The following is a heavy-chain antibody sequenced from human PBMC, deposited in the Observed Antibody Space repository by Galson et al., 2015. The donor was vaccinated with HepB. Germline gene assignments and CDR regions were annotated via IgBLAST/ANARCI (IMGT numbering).Heavy chain of an antibody. CDR1: GYTFTGYY. J-gene: IGHJ4*02. D-gene: IGHD3-22*01. CDR3: ARSDSSGYLGDY. V-gene: IGHV1-2*04. Sequence: SVKVSCKASGYTFTGYYMHWVRQAPGQGLEWMGWINPNSGGTNYAQKFQGWVTMTRDTSISTAYMELSRLRSDDTAVYYCARSDSSGYLGDYWGQGTLVTVSS. CDR2: INPNSGGT.